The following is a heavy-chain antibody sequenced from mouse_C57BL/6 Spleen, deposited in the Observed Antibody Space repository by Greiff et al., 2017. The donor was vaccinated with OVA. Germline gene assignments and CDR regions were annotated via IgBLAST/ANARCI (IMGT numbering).Heavy chain of an antibody. Sequence: VQLQQSGAELVRPGASVKLSCTASGFNIKDDYMHWVKQRPEQGLVWIGWIDPENGDTASASKFQGKATITADTSFTTAYLQLSSVTAEDTAVYYGTTELGWDYWGQGTTLTVSS. CDR1: GFNIKDDY. CDR3: TTELGWDY. J-gene: IGHJ2*01. CDR2: IDPENGDT. D-gene: IGHD4-1*01. V-gene: IGHV14-4*01.